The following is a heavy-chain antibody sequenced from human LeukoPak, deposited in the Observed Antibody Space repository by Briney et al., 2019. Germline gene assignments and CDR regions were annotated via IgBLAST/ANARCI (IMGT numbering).Heavy chain of an antibody. D-gene: IGHD3-16*01. CDR3: ARDPWGGYFDY. CDR2: ISSSGSTI. J-gene: IGHJ4*02. Sequence: PGGSLRLSWAASGFTFSSYEMNWVRQAPGKGLEWVSYISSSGSTIYYADSVKGRFTISRDNAKTSLYLQMNRLRAEQTAVYYCARDPWGGYFDYWGQGTLVTVSS. CDR1: GFTFSSYE. V-gene: IGHV3-48*03.